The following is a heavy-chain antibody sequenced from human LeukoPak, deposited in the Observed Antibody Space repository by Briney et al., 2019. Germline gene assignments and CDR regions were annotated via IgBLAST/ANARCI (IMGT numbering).Heavy chain of an antibody. CDR2: ISWNSGSV. Sequence: GRSLRLSCAASGFTFHDYAMHWVRQAPGKGLEWVSGISWNSGSVGYAVSVKGRFTISRHNSKNTLYLQMNSLRAEDTAMYYCARVTQPHYFYSGMAVWAQATTATAPS. J-gene: IGHJ6*02. V-gene: IGHV3-9*01. CDR1: GFTFHDYA. CDR3: ARVTQPHYFYSGMAV.